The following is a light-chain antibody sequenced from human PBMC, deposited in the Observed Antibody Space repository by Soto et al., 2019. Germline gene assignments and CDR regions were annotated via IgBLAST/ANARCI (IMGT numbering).Light chain of an antibody. J-gene: IGLJ7*01. CDR1: SSDVGSYNL. V-gene: IGLV2-23*02. CDR2: EVS. Sequence: QSALTQPASVSGSPGQSITISCTGTSSDVGSYNLVSWYQQHPTKAPKLMIYEVSNRPSGVSNRFSGSKSDNTASLTISGLQAEDEADYYCCSYAGSSTLAVFGGGTQLTVL. CDR3: CSYAGSSTLAV.